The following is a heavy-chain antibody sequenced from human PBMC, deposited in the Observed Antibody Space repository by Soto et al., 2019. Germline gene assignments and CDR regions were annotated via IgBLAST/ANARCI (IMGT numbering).Heavy chain of an antibody. CDR3: ARDPEMNIVGATSAFDY. Sequence: QVQLVESGGGVVQPARSLRLSCAASGFTFSSYAMHWVRQAPGKGLAWVAVISYDGSNKYYADSVKGRFTISRDNSKNTLYLQMNSLRAEDTAVYYCARDPEMNIVGATSAFDYWGQGTLVTVSS. CDR1: GFTFSSYA. D-gene: IGHD1-26*01. J-gene: IGHJ4*02. CDR2: ISYDGSNK. V-gene: IGHV3-30-3*01.